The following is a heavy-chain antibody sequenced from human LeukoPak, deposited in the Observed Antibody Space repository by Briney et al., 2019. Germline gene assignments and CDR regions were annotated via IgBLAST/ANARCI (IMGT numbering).Heavy chain of an antibody. CDR3: ATSGGFAFYAFDI. CDR2: IKQDGSEK. D-gene: IGHD3-16*01. Sequence: GGSLRLSCAASGFTFSRYWMSWVRRAPGKGLEWVANIKQDGSEKYYVDSVKGRFTISRDNAKNSLYLQMNSLRAEDTAVYYCATSGGFAFYAFDIWGQGTMVTVSS. CDR1: GFTFSRYW. V-gene: IGHV3-7*01. J-gene: IGHJ3*02.